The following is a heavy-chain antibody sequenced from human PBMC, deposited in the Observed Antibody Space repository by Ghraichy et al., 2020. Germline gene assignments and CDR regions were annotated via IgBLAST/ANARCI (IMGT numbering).Heavy chain of an antibody. CDR3: AREGLFESQYTLYFFDF. CDR2: VFYSGTT. J-gene: IGHJ4*02. D-gene: IGHD3/OR15-3a*01. CDR1: GGSITTRSYY. V-gene: IGHV4-39*01. Sequence: LSLTCTVSGGSITTRSYYWGWIRQPPGKGLEWIGNVFYSGTTHYNPSLESRVTISVDTSKSQFSLRLTSVTAADTAIYYCAREGLFESQYTLYFFDFWGQGTLVTVSS.